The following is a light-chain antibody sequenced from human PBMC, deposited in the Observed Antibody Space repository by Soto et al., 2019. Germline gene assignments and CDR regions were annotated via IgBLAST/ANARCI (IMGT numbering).Light chain of an antibody. CDR1: QSISSY. Sequence: DIQMTQSPSSLSASVGDRVTITCRASQSISSYLNWYQQKPGKAPKLLIYAASSLKSGVPSRFSGSGSWTDFTLTIRSLQPEYFAPYYWQHSYSTPFTFGPGTKVDIK. V-gene: IGKV1-39*01. CDR2: AAS. J-gene: IGKJ3*01. CDR3: QHSYSTPFT.